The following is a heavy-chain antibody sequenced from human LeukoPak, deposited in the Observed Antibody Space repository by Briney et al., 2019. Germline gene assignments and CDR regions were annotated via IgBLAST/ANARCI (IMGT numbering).Heavy chain of an antibody. CDR2: INPSDGGT. CDR1: GYTLTGYY. Sequence: ASVTVSCTSSGYTLTGYYLHWVRQAPGQGFEWMGWINPSDGGTNYAPKFQGRVTITRDTSISKAFMDLSRLTSDDTAVYFCARSDKCTTCSIDYWGQGTLVIVSS. V-gene: IGHV1-2*02. CDR3: ARSDKCTTCSIDY. J-gene: IGHJ4*02. D-gene: IGHD2-2*01.